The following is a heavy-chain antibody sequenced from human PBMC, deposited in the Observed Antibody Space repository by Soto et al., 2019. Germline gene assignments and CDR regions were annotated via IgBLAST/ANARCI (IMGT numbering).Heavy chain of an antibody. V-gene: IGHV4-34*01. CDR3: ARWGIYYDSSGYMNWFDP. CDR1: GGSSSGYY. CDR2: INHSRST. J-gene: IGHJ5*02. D-gene: IGHD3-22*01. Sequence: PSETLSLTCAVYGGSSSGYYWSWIRQPPGKGLEWIGEINHSRSTNYNPSLKSRVTMSIDTSKNQFSLKLSSVTAADTAIYYCARWGIYYDSSGYMNWFDPWGQGTLVTVSS.